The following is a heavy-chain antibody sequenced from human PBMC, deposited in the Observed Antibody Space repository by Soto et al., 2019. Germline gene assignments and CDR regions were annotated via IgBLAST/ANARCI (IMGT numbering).Heavy chain of an antibody. J-gene: IGHJ5*02. CDR3: VRTARQGAVAPHWFDR. CDR2: INAHSGGT. CDR1: GFSFTGYY. D-gene: IGHD2-21*02. Sequence: ASVKVSCKASGFSFTGYYIHWLRQAPGQGLEWMGWINAHSGGTEYAQKFQGRVTLTRDTSIATAYLTLTSLTSDDTALYYCVRTARQGAVAPHWFDRWGQGTQVTVSS. V-gene: IGHV1-2*02.